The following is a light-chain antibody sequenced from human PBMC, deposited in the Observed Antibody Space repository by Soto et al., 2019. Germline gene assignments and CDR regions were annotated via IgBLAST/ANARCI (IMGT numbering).Light chain of an antibody. J-gene: IGKJ5*01. CDR2: NVS. V-gene: IGKV2-30*01. CDR3: MQGTHWPPIT. CDR1: QSLVYSDGKTY. Sequence: GLMTQSPLSLPVTLGEPASISCGSCQSLVYSDGKTYLNWFQQRPGQSPRRLIYNVSNRDSGVPDRFSGSGSGTDFTLKISRVEAEDVGVYYCMQGTHWPPITFGQGTRLEIK.